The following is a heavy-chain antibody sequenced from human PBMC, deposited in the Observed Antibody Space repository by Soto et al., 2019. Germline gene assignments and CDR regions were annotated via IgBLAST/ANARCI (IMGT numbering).Heavy chain of an antibody. J-gene: IGHJ6*02. CDR3: ARGGAPNYDFWSGYSRQRGMDV. V-gene: IGHV1-46*01. CDR2: INPSGGST. Sequence: ASVQVSCKASGYTFTSYYMHWVRQAPGQGLEWMGIINPSGGSTSYAQKFQGRVTMTRDTSTSTVYMEPSSLRSEDTAVYYCARGGAPNYDFWSGYSRQRGMDVWGQGTTVTVSS. CDR1: GYTFTSYY. D-gene: IGHD3-3*01.